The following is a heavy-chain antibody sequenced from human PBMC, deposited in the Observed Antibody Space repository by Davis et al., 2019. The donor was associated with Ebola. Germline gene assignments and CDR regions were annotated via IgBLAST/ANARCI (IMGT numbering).Heavy chain of an antibody. CDR2: IYTGGSDT. CDR1: GYSFTTYW. V-gene: IGHV5-51*01. CDR3: ATLRRTITGMDDGFDI. D-gene: IGHD1-14*01. Sequence: GESLKISCKASGYSFTTYWIGWVRQMPGKGLEWMGLIYTGGSDTRYSPSFRGQVTISADKSTKTAFLLWSSLRASDTAMYYCATLRRTITGMDDGFDIWGQGTMVTVSS. J-gene: IGHJ3*02.